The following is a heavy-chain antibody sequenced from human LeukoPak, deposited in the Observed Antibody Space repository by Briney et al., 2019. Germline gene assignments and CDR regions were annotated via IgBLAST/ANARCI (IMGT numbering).Heavy chain of an antibody. J-gene: IGHJ5*02. V-gene: IGHV1-69*04. CDR2: IIPILGVA. D-gene: IGHD2-2*01. Sequence: GASVKVSCKASGGTFSSYAISWVRQAPGQGLEWMGRIIPILGVANYAQKFQGRVTVTADKSTSTAYMELSSLRSEDTAVYYCARPHCSSTSCYDVGWFDPWGQGTLVTVSS. CDR1: GGTFSSYA. CDR3: ARPHCSSTSCYDVGWFDP.